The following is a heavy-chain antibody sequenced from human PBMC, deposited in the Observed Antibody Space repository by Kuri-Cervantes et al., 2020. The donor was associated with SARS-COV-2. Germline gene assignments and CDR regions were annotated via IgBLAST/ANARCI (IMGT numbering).Heavy chain of an antibody. CDR3: ARVGNSGSYYDFYYYMDV. CDR1: GCSTSSGRYY. Sequence: SETLSLTCPVSGCSTSSGRYYWSWIRQPAGKGGGWIGRIYTSGGTNYNPSLKSRVTISVDTSKNQFSLKLSSVTAADTSVYYCARVGNSGSYYDFYYYMDVWGKGTTLTVSS. J-gene: IGHJ6*03. D-gene: IGHD1-26*01. V-gene: IGHV4-61*02. CDR2: IYTSGGT.